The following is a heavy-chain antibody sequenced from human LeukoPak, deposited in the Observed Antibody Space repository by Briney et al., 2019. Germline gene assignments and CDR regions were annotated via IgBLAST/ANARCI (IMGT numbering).Heavy chain of an antibody. Sequence: ASVKASCKASGYTFTSYAMNWVRQAPGEGLECMGWINTNTGNPTYAQGFTGWFVFSLETSVSTAYLQISSLKAEDTAVYYCARERVYYYDSSGYYHGFYYYGMDVWGQGTTVTVSS. CDR3: ARERVYYYDSSGYYHGFYYYGMDV. CDR1: GYTFTSYA. D-gene: IGHD3-22*01. V-gene: IGHV7-4-1*02. CDR2: INTNTGNP. J-gene: IGHJ6*02.